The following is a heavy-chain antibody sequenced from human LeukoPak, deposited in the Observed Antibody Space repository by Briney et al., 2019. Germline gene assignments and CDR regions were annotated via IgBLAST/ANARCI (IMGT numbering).Heavy chain of an antibody. D-gene: IGHD3-10*01. CDR3: AREKPRRGLITMVRGVVYYFDY. CDR1: GFTFSSYS. Sequence: GGSLRLSCAASGFTFSSYSMNWVRQAPGKGLEWVSSISSSSSYIYYADSVKGRFTISRDNAKTSLYLQMNSLRAEDTAVYYCAREKPRRGLITMVRGVVYYFDYWGQGTLVTVSS. J-gene: IGHJ4*02. CDR2: ISSSSSYI. V-gene: IGHV3-21*01.